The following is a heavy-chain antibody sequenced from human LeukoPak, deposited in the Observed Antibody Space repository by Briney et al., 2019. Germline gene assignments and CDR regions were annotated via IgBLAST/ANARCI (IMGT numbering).Heavy chain of an antibody. Sequence: PVGSLRLSCAASGFSFSNYAMSWVRQAPGKGLEWISTISGSGGTTYYADSVKGRFTISRDNSKNTLYLQMNSLRVEDTAVYYCAKVGAASWTFDYWGQGILVTVSS. V-gene: IGHV3-23*01. CDR3: AKVGAASWTFDY. CDR2: ISGSGGTT. D-gene: IGHD3-10*01. CDR1: GFSFSNYA. J-gene: IGHJ4*02.